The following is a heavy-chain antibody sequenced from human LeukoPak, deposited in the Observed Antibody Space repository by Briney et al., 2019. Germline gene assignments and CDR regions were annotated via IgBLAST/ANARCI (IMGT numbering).Heavy chain of an antibody. Sequence: SETLSLTCTVSGGSITSSSHYWGWLRQPPGMGLEWVGSVHYTGNTYYYSSLSSRITISVDTSSNPFPLRLNSVTAADTALYYCARHDPFQYWGQGALVTVSS. J-gene: IGHJ4*02. CDR2: VHYTGNT. CDR3: ARHDPFQY. CDR1: GGSITSSSHY. V-gene: IGHV4-39*01.